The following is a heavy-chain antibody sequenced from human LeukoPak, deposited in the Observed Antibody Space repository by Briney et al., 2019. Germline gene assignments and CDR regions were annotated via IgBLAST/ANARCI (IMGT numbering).Heavy chain of an antibody. CDR3: ARDQFEYSSSSSSFGMDV. J-gene: IGHJ6*02. CDR2: IWYDGSNK. V-gene: IGHV3-33*01. CDR1: GFTFSSYG. Sequence: GGSLRLSCAASGFTFSSYGMHCVRQAPGKGVGWVAVIWYDGSNKHYADSVKGRFTISRDNSKNTLYLQMNSLRAEDTAVYYGARDQFEYSSSSSSFGMDVWGQGTTVTVSS. D-gene: IGHD6-6*01.